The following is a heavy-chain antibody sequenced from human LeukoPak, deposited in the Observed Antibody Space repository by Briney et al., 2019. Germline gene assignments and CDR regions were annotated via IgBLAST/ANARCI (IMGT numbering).Heavy chain of an antibody. D-gene: IGHD6-13*01. CDR3: ARDLSSWYVLDY. V-gene: IGHV3-53*01. J-gene: IGHJ4*02. CDR1: GFTVSSSP. Sequence: PGGSLRLSCAASGFTVSSSPINWVRQAPGRGLEWVSVIYSGGNTFYADSVKGRFTISRDNAENSLFLQMNSLRAEDTAVYYCARDLSSWYVLDYWGQGTLVTVSS. CDR2: IYSGGNT.